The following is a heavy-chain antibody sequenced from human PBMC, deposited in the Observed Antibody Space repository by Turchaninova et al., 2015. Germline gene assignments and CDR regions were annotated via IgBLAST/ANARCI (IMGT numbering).Heavy chain of an antibody. J-gene: IGHJ3*02. D-gene: IGHD1-26*01. CDR1: GGSIRRGVYY. CDR2: IHYSGST. Sequence: QVQLQESGPGLVKPSQTLFLTRPVSGGSIRRGVYYWGWIRQPPGKGLEWIGYIHYSGSTYYNPSLKSRVTISVDTSKNQFSLKLSSVTAADTAVYYCARGATEFAFDIWGQGTMVTVSS. CDR3: ARGATEFAFDI. V-gene: IGHV4-30-4*01.